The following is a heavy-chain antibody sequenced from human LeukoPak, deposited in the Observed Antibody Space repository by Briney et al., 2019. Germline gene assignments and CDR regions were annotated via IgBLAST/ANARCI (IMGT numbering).Heavy chain of an antibody. CDR2: IKSDGSNT. CDR3: TRVGDYGGNWAWYFDL. Sequence: GRSLRLSCAASGFTFSRYWMHWVRQAPGEGLVWVSCIKSDGSNTNYAASVTGRFTISRDNAKNTLYLQMNSLRAEDTAVYYCTRVGDYGGNWAWYFDLWGRGTLVTVSS. D-gene: IGHD4-23*01. J-gene: IGHJ2*01. V-gene: IGHV3-74*01. CDR1: GFTFSRYW.